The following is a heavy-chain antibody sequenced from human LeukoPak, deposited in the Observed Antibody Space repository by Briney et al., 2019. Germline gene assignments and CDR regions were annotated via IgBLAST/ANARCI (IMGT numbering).Heavy chain of an antibody. J-gene: IGHJ4*02. V-gene: IGHV3-30*02. CDR3: AKDRSSSWSLDY. CDR1: GFIFSSHA. Sequence: GGSLRLSCAASGFIFSSHAMHWVRQAPGKGLECVALIWYDGSNKYYADSLKGRFTISRDNSKNTLYLQMSSLRAEDTAVYYCAKDRSSSWSLDYWGQGTLVTVSS. CDR2: IWYDGSNK. D-gene: IGHD6-13*01.